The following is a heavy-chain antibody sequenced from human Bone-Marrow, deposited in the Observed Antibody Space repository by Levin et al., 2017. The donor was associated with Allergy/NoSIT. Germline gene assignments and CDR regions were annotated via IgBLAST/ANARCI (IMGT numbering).Heavy chain of an antibody. CDR3: ARGRRPGTDRPLDY. D-gene: IGHD1-14*01. Sequence: ASETLSLTCTVSGDSITDYYWSWIRQLPGRGLEWIGHMCYSATTSYNPSLKSRVTISIDTSKNQFSLKLTSVTAADTAVYYCARGRRPGTDRPLDYWGQGTLVTVSS. CDR2: MCYSATT. J-gene: IGHJ4*02. V-gene: IGHV4-59*01. CDR1: GDSITDYY.